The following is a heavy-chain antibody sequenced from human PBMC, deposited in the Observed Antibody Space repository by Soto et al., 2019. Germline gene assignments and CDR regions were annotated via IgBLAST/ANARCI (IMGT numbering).Heavy chain of an antibody. CDR3: TTVDCSSTSCYNPYGMDV. Sequence: GGSLRLSCAASGFTFSNAWMSWVRQAPGKGLEWVGRIKSKTDGGTTDYAAPVKGRFTISRDDSKNTLYLQMSSLKTEDTAVYYCTTVDCSSTSCYNPYGMDVWGQGTTVTVSS. D-gene: IGHD2-2*02. CDR1: GFTFSNAW. J-gene: IGHJ6*02. CDR2: IKSKTDGGTT. V-gene: IGHV3-15*01.